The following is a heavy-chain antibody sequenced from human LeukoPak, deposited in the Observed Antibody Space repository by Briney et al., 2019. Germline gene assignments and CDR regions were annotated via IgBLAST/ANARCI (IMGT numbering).Heavy chain of an antibody. D-gene: IGHD4-23*01. CDR2: IYARGST. V-gene: IGHV4-4*07. CDR1: GGSISSDY. CDR3: ERGGDYGGNNEGFDY. J-gene: IGHJ4*02. Sequence: SETLSLTCTVSGGSISSDYWSWIRQPAGKGLEYIGRIYARGSTNYNPSLKSRVTMSVDTSTNQFSLDLSSVTAADTAVYYCERGGDYGGNNEGFDYWGQGTLVTVSS.